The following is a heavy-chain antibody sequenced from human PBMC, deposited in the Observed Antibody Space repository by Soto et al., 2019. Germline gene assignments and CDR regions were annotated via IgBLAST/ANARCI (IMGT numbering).Heavy chain of an antibody. J-gene: IGHJ6*02. CDR2: ITSNGGNT. CDR3: AKDLKGWELDDGMDV. D-gene: IGHD1-26*01. V-gene: IGHV3-30-3*01. Sequence: GSLRLSCAASGFTFSTYAMDWVRQAPGKGLEWVGLITSNGGNTHYADSVKGRFTISRDNSKNTLYLQMNSLRAEDTAVYYCAKDLKGWELDDGMDVWGQGTTVTVSS. CDR1: GFTFSTYA.